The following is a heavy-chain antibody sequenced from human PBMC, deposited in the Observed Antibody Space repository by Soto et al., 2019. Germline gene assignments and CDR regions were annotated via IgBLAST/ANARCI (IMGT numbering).Heavy chain of an antibody. CDR2: ISQTGAT. J-gene: IGHJ5*02. CDR1: GDSIGSGNKY. CDR3: ARAVSPYFGTWFDP. V-gene: IGHV4-30-2*01. Sequence: TLSPTCTVSGDSIGSGNKYWSWIRQPPGRGLEWIGSISQTGATSYNPSLKSRVSVSLDKSKNQFSLRLSSVTAAEMAVYYCARAVSPYFGTWFDPWGQGTLVTVSS. D-gene: IGHD3-10*01.